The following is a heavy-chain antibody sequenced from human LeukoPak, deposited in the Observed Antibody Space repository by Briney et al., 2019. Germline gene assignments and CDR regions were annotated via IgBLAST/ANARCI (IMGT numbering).Heavy chain of an antibody. V-gene: IGHV3-11*06. CDR1: GFTFSDYY. CDR2: ISSSSSYI. J-gene: IGHJ5*02. Sequence: GGSLRLSCAASGFTFSDYYMSWIRQAPGKGLEWVSYISSSSSYIYYADSVKGRFTISRDNAKNSLYLQMNSLRAEDTAVYYCARDVGPIAAAGSWFDPWGQGTLVTVSS. D-gene: IGHD6-13*01. CDR3: ARDVGPIAAAGSWFDP.